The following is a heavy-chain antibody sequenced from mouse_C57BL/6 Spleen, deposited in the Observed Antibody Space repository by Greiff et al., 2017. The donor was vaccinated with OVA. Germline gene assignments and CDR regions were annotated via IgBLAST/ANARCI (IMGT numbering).Heavy chain of an antibody. V-gene: IGHV3-6*01. CDR1: GYSITSGYY. D-gene: IGHD1-1*01. Sequence: EVKLMESGPGLVKPSQSLSLTCSVTGYSITSGYYWNWIRQLPGNKLEWMGYISYDGGNNYNPSLKNRISISRDTSKNQLFLKLKSVTTEHTATYYCAKHDYGSSHWYFDVGGTGTTVTVSS. CDR3: AKHDYGSSHWYFDV. CDR2: ISYDGGN. J-gene: IGHJ1*03.